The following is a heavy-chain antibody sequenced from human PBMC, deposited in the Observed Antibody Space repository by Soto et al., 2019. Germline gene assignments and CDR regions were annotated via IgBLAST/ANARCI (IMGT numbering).Heavy chain of an antibody. Sequence: ASVKVSCKASGYTFTGYYMHWVRQAPGQGLEWMGWINPNSGGTNYAQKFQGRVTMTRDTSISTAYMELSRPRSDDTAVYYCARGQEGLDYYYGMDVWGQGTTVTVS. CDR2: INPNSGGT. V-gene: IGHV1-2*02. CDR1: GYTFTGYY. CDR3: ARGQEGLDYYYGMDV. J-gene: IGHJ6*02.